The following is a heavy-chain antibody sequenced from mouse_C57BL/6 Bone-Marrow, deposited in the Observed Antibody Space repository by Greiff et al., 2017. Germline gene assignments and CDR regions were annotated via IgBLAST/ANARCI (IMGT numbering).Heavy chain of an antibody. Sequence: QVQLQQPGAELVKPGASVKMSCKASGYTFTSYWITWVKQRPGQGLEWIGDIYPGSGSTNYNEKFKSKATLTVDTSSSTAYMQLSSLTSEDSAVYYCARPYYSNYAWFAYWGQGTLVTVSA. CDR1: GYTFTSYW. CDR3: ARPYYSNYAWFAY. V-gene: IGHV1-55*01. J-gene: IGHJ3*01. D-gene: IGHD2-5*01. CDR2: IYPGSGST.